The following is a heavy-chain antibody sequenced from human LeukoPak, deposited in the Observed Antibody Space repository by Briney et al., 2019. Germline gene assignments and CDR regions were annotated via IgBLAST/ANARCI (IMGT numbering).Heavy chain of an antibody. J-gene: IGHJ4*02. D-gene: IGHD2-2*02. Sequence: SETLSLTCGVYGGSFSGYYWSWIRQPPGKGLEWIGEINHSGSTNYNPSLKSRVTISVDTSKNQFSLKLSSVTAADTALYYCAKDTSLDYWGQGTLVTVSS. CDR2: INHSGST. CDR1: GGSFSGYY. V-gene: IGHV4-34*01. CDR3: AKDTSLDY.